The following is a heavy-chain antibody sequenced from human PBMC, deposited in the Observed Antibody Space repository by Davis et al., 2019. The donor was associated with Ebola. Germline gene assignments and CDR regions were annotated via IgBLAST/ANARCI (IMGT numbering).Heavy chain of an antibody. CDR3: ARQGPNYMDV. CDR2: TYYRSKWYD. Sequence: HPRTPSHTRAISGDCFSCKSVTWSSTRQCPSDGLEWLGRTYYRSKWYDEYAVSVNSRIIINPDTSKNHFSLQPNSVTPEDMAVYYFARQGPNYMDVWGKGTTVTVSS. V-gene: IGHV6-1*01. J-gene: IGHJ6*03. CDR1: GDCFSCKSVT.